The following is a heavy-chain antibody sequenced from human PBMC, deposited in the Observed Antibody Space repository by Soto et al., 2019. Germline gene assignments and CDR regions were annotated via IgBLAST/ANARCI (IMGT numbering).Heavy chain of an antibody. CDR2: MYYSGST. V-gene: IGHV4-39*01. CDR3: ARHDNYGYRFEP. Sequence: PSETLSLTCTVSGGSISSRSYYWGWIRQPPGKGLEWIGSMYYSGSTYYNPSLKSRVTISVDTSKNQFSLKLTSVTAADTAVYYCARHDNYGYRFEPWGQGTLVTVSS. D-gene: IGHD5-18*01. CDR1: GGSISSRSYY. J-gene: IGHJ5*02.